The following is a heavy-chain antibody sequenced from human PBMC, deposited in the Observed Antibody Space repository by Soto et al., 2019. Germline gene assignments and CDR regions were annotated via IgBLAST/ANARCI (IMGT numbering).Heavy chain of an antibody. CDR1: GYTFTGYC. J-gene: IGHJ6*02. CDR2: INPNSGGT. D-gene: IGHD3-10*01. Sequence: ASVKVSCKASGYTFTGYCMHWVRQAPGQGLEWMGWINPNSGGTNYAQKFQGWVTMTRDTSISTAYMELSRLRSDDTAVYYCARGFRSVYYGSGSYWGERGYYYYYGMDVWGQGTTVTVSS. CDR3: ARGFRSVYYGSGSYWGERGYYYYYGMDV. V-gene: IGHV1-2*04.